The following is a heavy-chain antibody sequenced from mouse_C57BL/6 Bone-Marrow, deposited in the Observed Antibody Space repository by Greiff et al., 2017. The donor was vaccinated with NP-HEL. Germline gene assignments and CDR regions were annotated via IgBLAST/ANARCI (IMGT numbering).Heavy chain of an antibody. CDR1: GFNIKDYY. CDR2: IDPEDGET. V-gene: IGHV14-2*01. D-gene: IGHD1-1*01. CDR3: VHYYGSSYFWYFDV. J-gene: IGHJ1*03. Sequence: EVKLQESGAELVKPGASVKLSCTASGFNIKDYYMHWVKQRTEQGLEWIGRIDPEDGETKYAPKFQGKATITADTSSNTAYLQLSSLTSEDTAVYYCVHYYGSSYFWYFDVWGTGTTVTGSS.